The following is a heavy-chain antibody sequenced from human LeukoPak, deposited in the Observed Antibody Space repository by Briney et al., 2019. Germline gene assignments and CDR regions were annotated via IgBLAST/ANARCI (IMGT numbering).Heavy chain of an antibody. CDR3: ATLTIQLWFDSVREYYGMDV. V-gene: IGHV1-18*01. CDR1: GYTFTMNG. J-gene: IGHJ6*02. Sequence: GASVKVSCKASGYTFTMNGISWVRQAPGQGLEWMGWISSYNGKTNYAQRLQGRVTMTTDTSTSTAYMELRSLRSEDTAVYYCATLTIQLWFDSVREYYGMDVWGQGTTVTVSS. D-gene: IGHD5-18*01. CDR2: ISSYNGKT.